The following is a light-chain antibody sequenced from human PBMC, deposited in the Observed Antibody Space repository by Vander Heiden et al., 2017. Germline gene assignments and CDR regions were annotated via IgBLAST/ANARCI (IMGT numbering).Light chain of an antibody. V-gene: IGKV1-39*01. Sequence: DIQMTQSPSSLSASVGDRVIITCRASQSIATYLNWYQQKPGTAPKVLIYTASNLQGGVPSRFSGSGSGTDFTLTISSLQPEDFATYYCQQSYSLPRTFGQGTKVEIK. CDR3: QQSYSLPRT. CDR2: TAS. J-gene: IGKJ1*01. CDR1: QSIATY.